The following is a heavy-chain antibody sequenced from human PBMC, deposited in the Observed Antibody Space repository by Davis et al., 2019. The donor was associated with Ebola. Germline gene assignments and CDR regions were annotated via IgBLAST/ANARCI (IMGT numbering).Heavy chain of an antibody. CDR1: GFMFNSYG. CDR2: IEYDGKG. Sequence: GGSLRLSCAASGFMFNSYGMHWVRQAPGKGLEWVSFIEYDGKGYYTDSVKGRFTISRDNSKNTVYLQMNSLRDEDTAVYYCAREPTGPDYWGQGTLVTVSP. D-gene: IGHD4-17*01. CDR3: AREPTGPDY. J-gene: IGHJ4*02. V-gene: IGHV3-30*02.